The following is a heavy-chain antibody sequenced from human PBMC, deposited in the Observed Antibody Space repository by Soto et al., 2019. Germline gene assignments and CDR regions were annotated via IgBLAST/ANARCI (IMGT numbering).Heavy chain of an antibody. CDR3: AKGPKTYSSGWYPQYNWFDP. CDR1: GFTFSSYA. Sequence: HPGGSLRLSCAASGFTFSSYAMSWVRQAPGKGLEWVSAISGSGGSTYYADSVKGRFTISRDNSKNTLYLQMNSLRAEDTAVYYCAKGPKTYSSGWYPQYNWFDPWGQGTLVTVSS. J-gene: IGHJ5*02. CDR2: ISGSGGST. V-gene: IGHV3-23*01. D-gene: IGHD6-19*01.